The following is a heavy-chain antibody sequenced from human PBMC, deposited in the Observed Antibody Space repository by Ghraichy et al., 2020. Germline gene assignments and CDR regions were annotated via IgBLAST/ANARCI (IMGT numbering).Heavy chain of an antibody. V-gene: IGHV3-23*01. CDR3: AKDIQLSV. Sequence: LSLTSATSGFTFSSSAMSWVRQAPGRGLEWVSLISADGLSTFYAGSVKGRFAISRDDFKNTLFLQINSLRAEDTAIYYCAKDIQLSVWGLGTTVTVSS. CDR2: ISADGLST. CDR1: GFTFSSSA. J-gene: IGHJ6*02. D-gene: IGHD1-1*01.